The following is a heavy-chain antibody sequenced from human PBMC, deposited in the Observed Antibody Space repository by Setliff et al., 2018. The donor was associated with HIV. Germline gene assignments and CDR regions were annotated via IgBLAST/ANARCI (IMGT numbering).Heavy chain of an antibody. CDR3: AREGTDTAMATDY. Sequence: RLSCSASGFTFSDYYMSWIRQAPGKGLEWVSYISSSSSSYTNYADSVKGRFTISRDNAKNSLYLQMNSLRAEDTAVYDCAREGTDTAMATDYWGQGTLVTVSS. V-gene: IGHV3-11*06. D-gene: IGHD5-18*01. CDR1: GFTFSDYY. CDR2: ISSSSSSYT. J-gene: IGHJ4*02.